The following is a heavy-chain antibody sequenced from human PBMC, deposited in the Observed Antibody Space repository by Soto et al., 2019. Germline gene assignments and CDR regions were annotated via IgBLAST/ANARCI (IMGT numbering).Heavy chain of an antibody. D-gene: IGHD4-17*01. V-gene: IGHV4-30-2*01. J-gene: IGHJ4*02. Sequence: TLSLTCAVSGGSISSGGYSWSWIRQPPGKGLEWIGYIYHSGSTYYNPSLKSRVTISVDRSKNQFSLKLSSVTAADTAVYYCARRYGGSFDFWGQGTLVTVSS. CDR2: IYHSGST. CDR1: GGSISSGGYS. CDR3: ARRYGGSFDF.